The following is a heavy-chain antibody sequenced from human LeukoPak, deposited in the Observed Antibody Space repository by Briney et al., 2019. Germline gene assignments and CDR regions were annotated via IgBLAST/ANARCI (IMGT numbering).Heavy chain of an antibody. D-gene: IGHD5-18*01. Sequence: GGSLRLSCAASGFTFDDYAMNWVRQVPGRGLEWVSGINWNGRITEYADSVKDRFTISRQNTKNSLYLYMNNLGGEDTALYFCARGSVQLWLRDTYYYMDVWRKGTTVTVSS. CDR3: ARGSVQLWLRDTYYYMDV. V-gene: IGHV3-20*04. J-gene: IGHJ6*03. CDR1: GFTFDDYA. CDR2: INWNGRIT.